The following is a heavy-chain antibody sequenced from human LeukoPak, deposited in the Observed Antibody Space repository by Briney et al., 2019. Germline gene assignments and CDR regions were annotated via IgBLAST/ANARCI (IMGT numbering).Heavy chain of an antibody. D-gene: IGHD3-10*01. CDR2: IDHRRDT. V-gene: IGHV4-34*01. CDR1: GGSFSDSY. CDR3: ARRPLDMVAFDY. J-gene: IGHJ4*02. Sequence: SETLSLTCAVYGGSFSDSYWGWIRQPPGEGLEWIGDIDHRRDTNYNPSLKSRVTIAIDTSKNQISLKLRSVTAADTAVYYCARRPLDMVAFDYWGQGTLVTVSS.